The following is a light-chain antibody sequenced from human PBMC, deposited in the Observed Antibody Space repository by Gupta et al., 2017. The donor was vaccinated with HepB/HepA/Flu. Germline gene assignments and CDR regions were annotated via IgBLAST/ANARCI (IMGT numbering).Light chain of an antibody. J-gene: IGLJ3*02. CDR1: SGHSSYA. Sequence: QLVLTQSPSASASLGASVKLTCTLSSGHSSYAIAWHQQQPEKGPRYLMKLNSDGSHSKGDGIPDRFSGSSSGAERYLTISSLQSEDEADYYCQTWGTYWVFGGGIKLTVL. CDR3: QTWGTYWV. V-gene: IGLV4-69*01. CDR2: LNSDGSH.